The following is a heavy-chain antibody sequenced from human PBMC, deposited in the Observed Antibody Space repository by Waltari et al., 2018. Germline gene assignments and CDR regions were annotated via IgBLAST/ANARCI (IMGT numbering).Heavy chain of an antibody. CDR1: GYTLTELS. Sequence: QVQLVQSGAEVKKPGASVKVSCKVSGYTLTELSMHWVRQAPGKGLEWMGGFDPEDGETIYAQKFQGRVTMTEDTSTDTAYMELSSLRSEDTAVYYCARLGIMVRGVMDAPYYYMDVWGKGTTVTVSS. V-gene: IGHV1-24*01. D-gene: IGHD3-10*01. CDR2: FDPEDGET. J-gene: IGHJ6*03. CDR3: ARLGIMVRGVMDAPYYYMDV.